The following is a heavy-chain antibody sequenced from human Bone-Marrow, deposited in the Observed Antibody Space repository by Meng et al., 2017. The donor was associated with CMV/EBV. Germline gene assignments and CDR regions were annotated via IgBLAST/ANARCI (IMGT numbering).Heavy chain of an antibody. J-gene: IGHJ4*02. CDR3: ARDIASLFVDY. CDR2: IKQDGSEK. V-gene: IGHV3-7*01. CDR1: GFTFSSYW. Sequence: GESLKISCAASGFTFSSYWMSWVRQAPGKGLEWVANIKQDGSEKYYGDSGKGRFTISRDNAKNSLYLQMNSLRAEDTAVYYCARDIASLFVDYWGQGTLVTVSS. D-gene: IGHD2-15*01.